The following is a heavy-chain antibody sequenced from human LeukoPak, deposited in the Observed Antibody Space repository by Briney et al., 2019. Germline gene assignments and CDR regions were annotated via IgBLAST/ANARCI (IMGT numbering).Heavy chain of an antibody. CDR1: GYTFTSYG. V-gene: IGHV1-18*01. J-gene: IGHJ6*02. CDR2: SSAYNGNT. CDR3: ARGSSSWYAPNYYGMDV. D-gene: IGHD6-13*01. Sequence: ASVKVSCKASGYTFTSYGISWVRQAPGQGLEWMGWSSAYNGNTNYAQKLQGRVTMTTDTSTSTAYMELRSLRSDDTAVYYCARGSSSWYAPNYYGMDVWGQGTTVTVSS.